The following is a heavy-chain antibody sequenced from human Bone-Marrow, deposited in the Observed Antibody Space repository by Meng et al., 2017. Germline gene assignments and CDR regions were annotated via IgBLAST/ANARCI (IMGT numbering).Heavy chain of an antibody. V-gene: IGHV3-23*01. CDR3: ANPEGQGEYNWNDGY. J-gene: IGHJ4*02. CDR2: ISGSGGST. D-gene: IGHD1-1*01. CDR1: GFTFSSYA. Sequence: GESLKISCAASGFTFSSYAMSWVRQAPGKGLEWVSAISGSGGSTYYADSVKGRFTISRDNSKNTLYLQMNSLRAEDTAVYYCANPEGQGEYNWNDGYWGQGTLVTVSS.